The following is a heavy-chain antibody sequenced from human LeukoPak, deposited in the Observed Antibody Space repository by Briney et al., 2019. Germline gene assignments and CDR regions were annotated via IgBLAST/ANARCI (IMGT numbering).Heavy chain of an antibody. CDR1: GFTFSGSD. CDR2: IKTKPNGYAT. CDR3: TSPVHVDY. D-gene: IGHD4-17*01. V-gene: IGHV3-73*01. Sequence: GGSLRLSCAASGFTFSGSDIHWVRRASGKGLEWVGRIKTKPNGYATSYAASVKGRFTISRDDSESTAYLQMNNLRTEDTAVYYCTSPVHVDYWGQGTLVTVSS. J-gene: IGHJ4*02.